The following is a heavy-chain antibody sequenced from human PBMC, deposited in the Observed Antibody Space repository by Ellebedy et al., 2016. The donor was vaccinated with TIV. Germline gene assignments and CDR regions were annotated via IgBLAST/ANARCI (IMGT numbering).Heavy chain of an antibody. Sequence: GESLNISCAASGFIFSDYYMSWVRPAPGKELEWVSYMSDSGSNKNYADSVKGRITITRDNAKTSLYLQMNSLRDEDTAIYYCAGGGCWSGYCDFDYWGQGTLVTVSS. CDR1: GFIFSDYY. CDR3: AGGGCWSGYCDFDY. J-gene: IGHJ4*02. CDR2: MSDSGSNK. D-gene: IGHD3-3*01. V-gene: IGHV3-11*01.